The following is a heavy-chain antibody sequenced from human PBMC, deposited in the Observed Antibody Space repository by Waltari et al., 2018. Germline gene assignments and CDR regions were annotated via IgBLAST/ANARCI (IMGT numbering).Heavy chain of an antibody. CDR3: ASFSPGYRPPFDY. D-gene: IGHD2-15*01. V-gene: IGHV4-34*01. Sequence: QVQLQQWGAGLLKPSETLSLTCAVYGGSFSGYYWSWTRQPPGKGLEWIGEINHSGSTNYNPSLKSRVTISVDTSKNQFSLKLSSVTAADTAVYYCASFSPGYRPPFDYWGQGTLVTVSS. J-gene: IGHJ4*02. CDR1: GGSFSGYY. CDR2: INHSGST.